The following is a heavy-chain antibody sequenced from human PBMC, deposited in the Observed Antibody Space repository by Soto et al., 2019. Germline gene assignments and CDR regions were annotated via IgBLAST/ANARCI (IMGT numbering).Heavy chain of an antibody. CDR3: ARGGRDSSGYYYHYYGMDV. CDR2: IDWDDDK. D-gene: IGHD3-22*01. CDR1: GFSLSTSGMR. J-gene: IGHJ6*02. Sequence: ESGPTLVNPTQTLTLTCTFSGFSLSTSGMRVSWIRQPPGKALEWLARIDWDDDKFYSTSLKTRLTISKDTSKNQVVLTMTNMDPVDTATYYCARGGRDSSGYYYHYYGMDVWGQGTLVTVSS. V-gene: IGHV2-70*04.